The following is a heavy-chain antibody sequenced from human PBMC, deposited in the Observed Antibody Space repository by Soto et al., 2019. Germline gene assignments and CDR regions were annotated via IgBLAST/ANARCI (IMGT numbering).Heavy chain of an antibody. CDR1: GGSFSGYS. Sequence: KTSETLSLTCAVYGGSFSGYSWSWIRQPPGKALQWIGFIYQSGVTSYNPSLASRVSISLDRSNNQCSLKLKSVTAADTAVYFCAGMPYTSGLRFDPWGPGTLVTVSS. CDR3: AGMPYTSGLRFDP. V-gene: IGHV4-30-2*01. CDR2: IYQSGVT. D-gene: IGHD6-19*01. J-gene: IGHJ5*02.